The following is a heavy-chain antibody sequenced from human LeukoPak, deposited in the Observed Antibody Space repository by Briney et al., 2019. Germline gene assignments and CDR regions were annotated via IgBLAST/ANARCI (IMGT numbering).Heavy chain of an antibody. CDR2: ISPGGGTT. CDR3: AKVRSGSANWALRIFDN. Sequence: PGGSLRLSCEVSGFAFGSEAMSWVRQSPARGPERVASISPGGGTTYYADYVKDRFTISRDNSNNMLYVQMNSLRAEDTAVYYCAKVRSGSANWALRIFDNWGQGTLVTVSS. CDR1: GFAFGSEA. V-gene: IGHV3-23*01. J-gene: IGHJ4*02. D-gene: IGHD1-1*01.